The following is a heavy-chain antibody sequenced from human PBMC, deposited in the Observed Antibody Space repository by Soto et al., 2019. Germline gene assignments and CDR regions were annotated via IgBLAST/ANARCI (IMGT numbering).Heavy chain of an antibody. CDR1: GYTFTSYY. CDR3: ARDRNWRYHYYGMDV. V-gene: IGHV1-46*01. D-gene: IGHD1-1*01. CDR2: INPSGGST. J-gene: IGHJ6*02. Sequence: SVNVSCKASGYTFTSYYMHWVRQAPGQGLEWMGIINPSGGSTSYAQKFQGRVTMTRDTSTSTVYMELSSPRSEDTAVYYCARDRNWRYHYYGMDVWGQGTTVTVSS.